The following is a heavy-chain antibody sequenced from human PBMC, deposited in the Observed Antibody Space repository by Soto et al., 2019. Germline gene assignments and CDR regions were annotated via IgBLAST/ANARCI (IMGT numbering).Heavy chain of an antibody. Sequence: GGSLRLSCAASGFTFSSYSMNWVRQAPGKGLEWVSYISSSSSTIYYADSVKGRFTISRDNAKNSLYLQMNSLRAEDTAVYYCAREFRVPGSGSYFPLTDYWGQGTLVTVSS. D-gene: IGHD3-10*01. V-gene: IGHV3-48*01. CDR3: AREFRVPGSGSYFPLTDY. CDR2: ISSSSSTI. J-gene: IGHJ4*02. CDR1: GFTFSSYS.